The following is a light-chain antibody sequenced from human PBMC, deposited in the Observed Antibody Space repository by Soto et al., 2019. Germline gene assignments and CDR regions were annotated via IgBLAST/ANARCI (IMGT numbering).Light chain of an antibody. J-gene: IGKJ3*01. CDR3: QQSYSTPF. CDR2: AAS. CDR1: QSISSY. Sequence: DIQMTQSPSSLSASVGHRVTITCRASQSISSYLNWYQQKPGKAPKLLIYAASSLQSGVPSRFSGSGSGTDFTLTISSLQPEDFATYYCQQSYSTPFFGPGTKVDIK. V-gene: IGKV1-39*01.